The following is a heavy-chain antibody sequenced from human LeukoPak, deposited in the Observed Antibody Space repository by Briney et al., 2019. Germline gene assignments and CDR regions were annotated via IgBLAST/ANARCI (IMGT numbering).Heavy chain of an antibody. D-gene: IGHD2-8*02. CDR1: GFTFSTYA. J-gene: IGHJ4*02. CDR2: ISGSDSGT. CDR3: AKCMSGTGVCLNFDS. V-gene: IGHV3-23*01. Sequence: GGSLRLSCKASGFTFSTYAMSWVRQPPGKGLQWVSGISGSDSGTYYTDSVKGRFTISRDNSKNTVYLEIDNLRAENTAVYYCAKCMSGTGVCLNFDSWGQGILVTVSS.